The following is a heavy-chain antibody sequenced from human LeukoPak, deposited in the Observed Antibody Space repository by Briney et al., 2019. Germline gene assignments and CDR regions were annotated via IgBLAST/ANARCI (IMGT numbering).Heavy chain of an antibody. V-gene: IGHV5-51*01. CDR2: IYPSDSDT. Sequence: ESLKISCKGSGYSFTTNWIGWVRQMPGKGLEWMGIIYPSDSDTRYSPSFQGQVTISADKSISTAYLQWSSLKASDTAIYYCARRYGHSSDHWGQGTLVTVSS. CDR1: GYSFTTNW. CDR3: ARRYGHSSDH. J-gene: IGHJ4*02. D-gene: IGHD4-17*01.